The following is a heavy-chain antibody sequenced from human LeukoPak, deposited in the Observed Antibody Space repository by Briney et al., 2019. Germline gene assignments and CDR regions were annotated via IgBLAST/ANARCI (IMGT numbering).Heavy chain of an antibody. CDR2: IYTSGST. CDR1: GASISSYY. Sequence: SETLSLTCTVSGASISSYYWSWIRQPAGEGLELIGRIYTSGSTNYNRSLKSRVTMSVDTSKNQFSLKLISVTAADTAVYYCARALVPYYDILTGYYKHPIDAFDIWGQGTMVTVSS. V-gene: IGHV4-4*07. J-gene: IGHJ3*02. CDR3: ARALVPYYDILTGYYKHPIDAFDI. D-gene: IGHD3-9*01.